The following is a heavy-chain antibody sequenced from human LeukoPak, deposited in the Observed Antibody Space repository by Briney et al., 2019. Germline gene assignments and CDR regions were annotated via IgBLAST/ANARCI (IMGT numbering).Heavy chain of an antibody. V-gene: IGHV3-48*03. Sequence: GGSLRLSCAASGFTFSSYEMNWVRQAPGKGLEWVSYISSSGSTIYYADSVKGRFTISRDNAKNSLYLQMNSLRAEDTAVYYCARDSFILTGYYNGFDYWGQGTLVTVSS. CDR3: ARDSFILTGYYNGFDY. CDR1: GFTFSSYE. J-gene: IGHJ4*02. D-gene: IGHD3-9*01. CDR2: ISSSGSTI.